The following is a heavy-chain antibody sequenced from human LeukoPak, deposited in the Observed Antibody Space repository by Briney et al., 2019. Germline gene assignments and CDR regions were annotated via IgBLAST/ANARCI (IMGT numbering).Heavy chain of an antibody. D-gene: IGHD3-10*01. CDR1: GFILYNYG. V-gene: IGHV3-30*02. CDR3: AKYMGITIIRGAMEFDP. CDR2: ILYDGSNE. Sequence: GGSLRLSCAASGFILYNYGMHWVRQVPGKGLEWVAYILYDGSNEYNRDSVKGRLTISRDNSKNMVYLQMNSLRADDTAVYYCAKYMGITIIRGAMEFDPWAQGTLVTVSS. J-gene: IGHJ5*02.